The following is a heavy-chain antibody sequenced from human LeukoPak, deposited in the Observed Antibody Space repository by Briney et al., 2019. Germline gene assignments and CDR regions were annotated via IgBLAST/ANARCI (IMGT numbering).Heavy chain of an antibody. V-gene: IGHV4-4*07. Sequence: SETLSLTCTVSGGSISSYYWSWIRQPAGKGLEWIGRIYTSGSTNYNPSLKSRVTMSVDTSKNQFSLKLSSVTAADTAVYYCARDPPNYGGNGVGFDYWGQGTLVTVSS. J-gene: IGHJ4*02. CDR2: IYTSGST. CDR3: ARDPPNYGGNGVGFDY. D-gene: IGHD4-23*01. CDR1: GGSISSYY.